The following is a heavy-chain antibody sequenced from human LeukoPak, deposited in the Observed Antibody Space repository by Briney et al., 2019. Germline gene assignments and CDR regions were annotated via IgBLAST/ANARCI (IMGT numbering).Heavy chain of an antibody. Sequence: PSETLSLTCTVSGGSISSSSYYWGWIRQPPGKGLEWIGSIYYSGSTYYNPSLKSRVTISVDTSKNQFSLKLSSVTAADTAVYYRARGGDGYNDWFDPWGQGTLVTVSS. CDR3: ARGGDGYNDWFDP. CDR1: GGSISSSSYY. V-gene: IGHV4-39*01. D-gene: IGHD5-24*01. J-gene: IGHJ5*02. CDR2: IYYSGST.